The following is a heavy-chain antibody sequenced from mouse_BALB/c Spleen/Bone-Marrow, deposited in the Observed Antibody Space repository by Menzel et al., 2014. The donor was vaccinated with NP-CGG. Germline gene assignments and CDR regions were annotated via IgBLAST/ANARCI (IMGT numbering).Heavy chain of an antibody. J-gene: IGHJ4*01. D-gene: IGHD3-2*01. Sequence: QVQLQQSGAGLAKPGASVKMSCKASGYTFTSYWMHWVKQRPGQGPEWIGYINPSTGYTEYSQKFKDKATLTADKSSSTAYMQLSSLTSEDSAVYYCVRSTGAMDYWGQGTSVTVSS. CDR3: VRSTGAMDY. CDR2: INPSTGYT. CDR1: GYTFTSYW. V-gene: IGHV1-7*01.